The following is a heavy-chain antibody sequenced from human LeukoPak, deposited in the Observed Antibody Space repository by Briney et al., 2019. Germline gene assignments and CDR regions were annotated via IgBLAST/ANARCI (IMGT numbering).Heavy chain of an antibody. CDR3: ARLKYSSSWPRTLGGYFDY. CDR1: GGSISSSNW. V-gene: IGHV4-4*02. CDR2: IYHSGST. Sequence: PSETLSLTCAVSGGSISSSNWWSWVRQPPGTGLEWIGEIYHSGSTIYNLSLKSRVTISVDKSKTQVSLKLSSVTAADTAVYYCARLKYSSSWPRTLGGYFDYWGQGTLVTVSS. J-gene: IGHJ4*02. D-gene: IGHD6-13*01.